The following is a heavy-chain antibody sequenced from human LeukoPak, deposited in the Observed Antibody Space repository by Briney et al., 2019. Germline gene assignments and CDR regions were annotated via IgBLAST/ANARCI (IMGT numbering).Heavy chain of an antibody. V-gene: IGHV3-30*03. CDR3: ASPGYCSSTSCYVFDY. J-gene: IGHJ4*02. CDR1: GFTFSSYG. Sequence: PGGSLRLSCAASGFTFSSYGMHWVRQAPGKGLEWVAVISYDGSNKYYADSVEGRFTISRDNSKNTLYLQMNSLRAEDTAVYYCASPGYCSSTSCYVFDYWGQGTLVTVSS. CDR2: ISYDGSNK. D-gene: IGHD2-2*01.